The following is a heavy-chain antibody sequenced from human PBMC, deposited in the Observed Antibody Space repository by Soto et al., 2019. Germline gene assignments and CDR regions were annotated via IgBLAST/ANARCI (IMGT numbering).Heavy chain of an antibody. D-gene: IGHD1-1*01. CDR1: GYRFTSSW. V-gene: IGHV5-51*01. CDR2: IYPGDSDT. Sequence: LKISCKASGYRFTSSWIGWVRQMPGKGLEWMGIIYPGDSDTRYRPSFQGQVTISADKSSSTAYLQWNSLQASDTAMYYCARLPGIVAPGTVFLDNWGQGTMVTVSS. J-gene: IGHJ4*02. CDR3: ARLPGIVAPGTVFLDN.